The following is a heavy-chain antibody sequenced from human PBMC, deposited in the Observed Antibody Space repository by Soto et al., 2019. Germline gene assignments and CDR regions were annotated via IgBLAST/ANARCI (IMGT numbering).Heavy chain of an antibody. Sequence: GRSLRLSCVASGFTFSNYAMHWVRQAPGKGLGWVAVISSDGSEKYYLDSVRDRFTISSDNSKNTLYLQMNNLRPEDTAMYYCATSWTTLATGFDFWGQGALVTVSS. J-gene: IGHJ4*02. CDR2: ISSDGSEK. V-gene: IGHV3-30*03. D-gene: IGHD4-17*01. CDR1: GFTFSNYA. CDR3: ATSWTTLATGFDF.